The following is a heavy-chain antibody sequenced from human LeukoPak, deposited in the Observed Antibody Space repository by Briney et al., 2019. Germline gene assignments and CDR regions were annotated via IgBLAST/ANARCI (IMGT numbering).Heavy chain of an antibody. D-gene: IGHD3-22*01. Sequence: SETLSLTCTVSGGSISSYYWSWIRQPPGKGLEWIGYIYYSGSTYYNPSLKSRVTISVDTSKNQFSLKLSSVTAADTAVYYCARKEYYYDWDASFDIWGQGTMVTVSS. V-gene: IGHV4-59*08. J-gene: IGHJ3*02. CDR3: ARKEYYYDWDASFDI. CDR1: GGSISSYY. CDR2: IYYSGST.